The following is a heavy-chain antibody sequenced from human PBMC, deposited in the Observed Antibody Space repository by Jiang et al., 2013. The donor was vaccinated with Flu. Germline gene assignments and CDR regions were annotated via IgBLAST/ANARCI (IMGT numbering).Heavy chain of an antibody. CDR1: GGTFSSYT. Sequence: EVKKPGSSVKVSCKASGGTFSSYTISWVRQAPGQGLEWMGRIIPILGIANYAQKFQGRVTITADKSTSTAYMELSSLRSEDTAVYYCATSPDYSNRAFDIWGQGTMVTVSS. D-gene: IGHD4-11*01. CDR3: ATSPDYSNRAFDI. J-gene: IGHJ3*02. V-gene: IGHV1-69*02. CDR2: IIPILGIA.